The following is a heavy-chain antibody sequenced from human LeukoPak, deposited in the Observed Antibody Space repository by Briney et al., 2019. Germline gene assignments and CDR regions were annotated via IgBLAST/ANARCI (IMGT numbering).Heavy chain of an antibody. CDR1: GYTFTSYA. CDR2: INAGNGNT. J-gene: IGHJ6*02. D-gene: IGHD3-22*01. V-gene: IGHV1-3*01. CDR3: ARDRGYDSSGYYSPRYYGMDV. Sequence: ASVKVSCKASGYTFTSYAMHWVRQAPGQRLEWMGWINAGNGNTKYSQKFQGRVTITRDTSASTAYMELSSLRSEDTAVYYCARDRGYDSSGYYSPRYYGMDVWGQGTTVTVSS.